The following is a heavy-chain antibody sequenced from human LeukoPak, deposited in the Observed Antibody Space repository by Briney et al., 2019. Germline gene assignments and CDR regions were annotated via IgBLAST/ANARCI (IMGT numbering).Heavy chain of an antibody. D-gene: IGHD6-6*01. Sequence: ASVKVSCKASGYTFTSYDINWVRQATGQGLEWMGWMNPNSGNTGYAQKFQGRVTITADESTSTAYMELSSLRSEDTAVYYCASYPGGYSSSYYFDYWGQGTLVTVSS. CDR3: ASYPGGYSSSYYFDY. CDR2: MNPNSGNT. J-gene: IGHJ4*02. CDR1: GYTFTSYD. V-gene: IGHV1-8*01.